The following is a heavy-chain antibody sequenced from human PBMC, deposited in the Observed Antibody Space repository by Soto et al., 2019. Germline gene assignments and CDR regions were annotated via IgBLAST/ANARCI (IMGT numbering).Heavy chain of an antibody. CDR1: GYTFTSYA. D-gene: IGHD2-15*01. Sequence: QVPLVQSGSELKKPGASVKVSCKASGYTFTSYAMNWVRQAPGQGLEWMGWINTNTGNPTYAQGLTGRFVFSLDTSVSTAYLQICSLKAEDTAVYYCARGSRVAATHYYYYYMDVWGNGTTVTVSS. V-gene: IGHV7-4-1*01. CDR3: ARGSRVAATHYYYYYMDV. J-gene: IGHJ6*03. CDR2: INTNTGNP.